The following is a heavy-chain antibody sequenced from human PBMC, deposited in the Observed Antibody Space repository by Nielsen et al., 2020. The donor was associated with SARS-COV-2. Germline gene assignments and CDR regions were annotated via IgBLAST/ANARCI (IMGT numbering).Heavy chain of an antibody. J-gene: IGHJ4*02. Sequence: GESLKISCKASGYSFTNYWIGWVRQMPGKGLEWMGVISHGDSDTRYSPAFQGQVTISADQSITTAYLQWSSLKASDTAIYYCARQGRFCNRTTCSRNYFDSWGQGTLVTVSS. D-gene: IGHD2-2*01. CDR2: ISHGDSDT. CDR3: ARQGRFCNRTTCSRNYFDS. V-gene: IGHV5-51*01. CDR1: GYSFTNYW.